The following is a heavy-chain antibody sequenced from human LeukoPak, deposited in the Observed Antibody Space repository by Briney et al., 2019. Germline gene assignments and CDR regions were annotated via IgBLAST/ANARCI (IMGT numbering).Heavy chain of an antibody. V-gene: IGHV3-23*01. CDR2: ISGSGGST. J-gene: IGHJ6*02. CDR1: GFTFSSYA. CDR3: ANHRDYYYYGMDV. Sequence: GGSLRLSCAASGFTFSSYAMSWVRQAPGKGLEWVSAISGSGGSTYYANSVKGRFTISRDNSKNTLYLQMNSLRAEDTAVYYCANHRDYYYYGMDVWGQGTTVTVSS.